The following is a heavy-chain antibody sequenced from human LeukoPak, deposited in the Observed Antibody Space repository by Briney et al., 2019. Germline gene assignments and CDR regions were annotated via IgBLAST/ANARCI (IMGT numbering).Heavy chain of an antibody. D-gene: IGHD1-26*01. Sequence: GGSLRLSCAASGFTFDDYAMHWVRQAPGKGLEWVSGISWNSGSIGYADSVKGRFTISRDNAKNSLYLQMNSLRAEDTALYYCAKEGGRGSPGYWGQGTLVTVSS. V-gene: IGHV3-9*01. CDR3: AKEGGRGSPGY. CDR2: ISWNSGSI. J-gene: IGHJ4*02. CDR1: GFTFDDYA.